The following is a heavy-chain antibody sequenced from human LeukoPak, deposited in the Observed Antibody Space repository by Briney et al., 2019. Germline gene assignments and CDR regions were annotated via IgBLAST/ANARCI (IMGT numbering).Heavy chain of an antibody. CDR1: GYTLTEYY. CDR3: STEDKYCTGANCGVF. D-gene: IGHD2-8*02. CDR2: IIPDSGGT. J-gene: IGHJ4*02. Sequence: ASVKVSCKASGYTLTEYYIHWVRQAPGQGLEWMGFIIPDSGGTTYQQNFQGWVTMTRDTSISTFYMELSSLRPDDTAVYYCSTEDKYCTGANCGVFWGQGTLVTVSS. V-gene: IGHV1-2*04.